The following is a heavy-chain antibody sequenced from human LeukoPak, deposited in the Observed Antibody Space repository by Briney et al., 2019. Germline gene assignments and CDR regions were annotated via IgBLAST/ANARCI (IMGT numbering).Heavy chain of an antibody. CDR2: IYYSGST. Sequence: PSETLSLTCTVSGGSISSYYWSWLRQPPGKGLEWIGYIYYSGSTNYNPSLKSRVTISVDTSKNQFSLKLSSVTAADTAVYYCARLVTRGYYDSSGRRIDAFDIWGQGTMVTVSS. CDR3: ARLVTRGYYDSSGRRIDAFDI. J-gene: IGHJ3*02. V-gene: IGHV4-59*01. CDR1: GGSISSYY. D-gene: IGHD3-22*01.